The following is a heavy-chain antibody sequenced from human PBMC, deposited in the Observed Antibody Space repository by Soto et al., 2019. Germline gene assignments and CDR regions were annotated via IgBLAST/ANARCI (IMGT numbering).Heavy chain of an antibody. CDR1: GDTFNFYT. CDR2: IIPMLGMS. V-gene: IGHV1-69*02. J-gene: IGHJ4*02. D-gene: IGHD3-10*01. Sequence: QDQLVQYGAEVKKPGSSVRVSCTASGDTFNFYTISWVRQVPGQGPEWMGRIIPMLGMSNYEQKFQGRVTIIADKYTSTVYMNLIGLTSKDTAVYSCATNYGSGSTHFDYWGQGTLVTVSS. CDR3: ATNYGSGSTHFDY.